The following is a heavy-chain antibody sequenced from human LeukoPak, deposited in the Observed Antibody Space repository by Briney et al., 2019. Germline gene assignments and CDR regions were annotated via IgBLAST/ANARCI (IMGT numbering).Heavy chain of an antibody. CDR1: GFTFSSYW. CDR3: ARVYWNYFDY. D-gene: IGHD2-15*01. J-gene: IGHJ4*02. V-gene: IGHV4-34*01. CDR2: INHSGST. Sequence: SGGSLRLSCAASGFTFSSYWMSWVRQAPGKGLEWIGEINHSGSTNYNPSLKSRVTISVDTSKNQFSLKPSSVTAADTAVYYCARVYWNYFDYWGQGTLVTVSS.